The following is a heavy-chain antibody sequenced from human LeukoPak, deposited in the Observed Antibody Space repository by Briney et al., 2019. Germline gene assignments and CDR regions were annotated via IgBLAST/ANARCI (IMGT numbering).Heavy chain of an antibody. V-gene: IGHV3-7*01. CDR3: ARRFDVDTAMVGDY. J-gene: IGHJ4*02. CDR2: IKQDGSEK. Sequence: GGSLRLSCAASGFTFSSYWMSWVRQAPGKGLEWVANIKQDGSEKYYVDSVKGRFTISRDNAKNSLYLQMNSLRAEDTAVYYCARRFDVDTAMVGDYWGQGTLVTVSS. CDR1: GFTFSSYW. D-gene: IGHD5-18*01.